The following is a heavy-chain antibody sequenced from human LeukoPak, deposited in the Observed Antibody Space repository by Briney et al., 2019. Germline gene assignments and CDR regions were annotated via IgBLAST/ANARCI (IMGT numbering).Heavy chain of an antibody. V-gene: IGHV3-23*01. CDR3: AKDPGYQVVYCFDY. Sequence: PAGSLRLSCAASGFTFSSYSTSWVRQAPGKGLEWLSGISGSGGSTDYADSVKGRFTISRDNSKNTLYLQMNSLRVEDTAVYYCAKDPGYQVVYCFDYWGQGTLVTVSS. J-gene: IGHJ4*02. CDR2: ISGSGGST. D-gene: IGHD2-2*01. CDR1: GFTFSSYS.